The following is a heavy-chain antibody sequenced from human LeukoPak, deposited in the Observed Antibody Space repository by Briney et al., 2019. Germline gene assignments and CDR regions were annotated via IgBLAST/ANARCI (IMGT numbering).Heavy chain of an antibody. CDR1: GGSISSSSYL. D-gene: IGHD3-10*01. CDR2: IYYSGST. V-gene: IGHV4-39*05. CDR3: ALSLWFGELSGLGY. Sequence: SETPSLTCTVSGGSISSSSYLWGWIRQPPGKGLEWIGSIYYSGSTYYNPSLKSRVTISVDASKNQFSLKLSSVTAADTAVYYCALSLWFGELSGLGYWGQGTLVTVSS. J-gene: IGHJ4*02.